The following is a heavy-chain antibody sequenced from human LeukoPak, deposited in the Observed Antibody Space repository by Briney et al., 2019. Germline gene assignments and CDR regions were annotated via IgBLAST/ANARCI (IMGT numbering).Heavy chain of an antibody. V-gene: IGHV4-59*12. J-gene: IGHJ3*02. CDR3: ARDSPGEYQLLYGAFNI. Sequence: SEALPPTCTVSGGSISSYYWSWIRQPPGKGLEWIGYIYYSGSTNYNPSLKSRVTMSVDTSKNQFSLKLSSVTAADTAVYYCARDSPGEYQLLYGAFNIWGQGTMVTVSS. D-gene: IGHD2-2*02. CDR1: GGSISSYY. CDR2: IYYSGST.